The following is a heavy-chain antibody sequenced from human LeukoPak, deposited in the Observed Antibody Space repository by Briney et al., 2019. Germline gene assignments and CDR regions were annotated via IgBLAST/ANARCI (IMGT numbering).Heavy chain of an antibody. CDR1: GRPIRSCF. CDR2: INYRGST. V-gene: IGHV4-59*01. Sequence: AEPLSLTCTLSGRPIRSCFWSWLRQPPPKGLEWIAYINYRGSTNYNPPLKSRVTISADPSKNQFSLKLSSVTAADTAMNYCASGSHNWFDPWGQGTLVTVSS. J-gene: IGHJ5*02. CDR3: ASGSHNWFDP.